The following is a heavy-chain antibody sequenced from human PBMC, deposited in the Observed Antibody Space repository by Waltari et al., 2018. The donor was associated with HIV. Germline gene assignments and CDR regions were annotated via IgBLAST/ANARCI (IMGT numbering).Heavy chain of an antibody. CDR2: ISSSGSTI. D-gene: IGHD3-10*01. V-gene: IGHV3-48*03. CDR3: ARAFMIRGTGAFDI. J-gene: IGHJ3*02. Sequence: EVQLVESGGGLVQPGGSLRLSCAASGFTFSSYEMNWVRQAPGKGLEWVSYISSSGSTIYFADSVKGRFTMSRDNAKNSLYLRMNSLRAEDTAVYYCARAFMIRGTGAFDIWGQGTMVTVSS. CDR1: GFTFSSYE.